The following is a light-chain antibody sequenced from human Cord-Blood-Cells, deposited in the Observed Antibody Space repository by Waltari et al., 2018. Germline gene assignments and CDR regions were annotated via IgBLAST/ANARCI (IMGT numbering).Light chain of an antibody. CDR2: EVS. CDR1: RSDVGSYNL. CDR3: CSYAGSSTFVV. Sequence: QSALTQPASVSGSPGQSITISCTGTRSDVGSYNLVSWYQQHPGKAPKLMIYEVSKRPSGVSNRFSGSKSGNTASLTISGLQAEDEADYYCCSYAGSSTFVVFGGATKLTVL. V-gene: IGLV2-23*02. J-gene: IGLJ2*01.